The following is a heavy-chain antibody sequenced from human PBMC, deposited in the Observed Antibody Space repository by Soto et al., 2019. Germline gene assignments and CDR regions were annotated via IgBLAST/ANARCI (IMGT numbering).Heavy chain of an antibody. CDR3: AKNWNWGSLVH. J-gene: IGHJ4*02. Sequence: SETLSLTCTVSGDSISTDYWSWIRQSPGMGLEWIGFIYYGGSTNYNPSLKSRVTISVDTPKNQFSLKLSSVTAADTAVYYCAKNWNWGSLVHWGQGTLVTVSS. D-gene: IGHD7-27*01. CDR1: GDSISTDY. CDR2: IYYGGST. V-gene: IGHV4-59*08.